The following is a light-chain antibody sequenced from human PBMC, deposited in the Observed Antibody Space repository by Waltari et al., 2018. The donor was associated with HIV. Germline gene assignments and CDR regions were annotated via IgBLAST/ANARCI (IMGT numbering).Light chain of an antibody. CDR2: WAS. V-gene: IGKV4-1*01. J-gene: IGKJ1*01. CDR1: QSLLSSSNRKNN. CDR3: QQYYSSPWT. Sequence: DIVMTQSPDSLAVSLGERATINCKSSQSLLSSSNRKNNLAWDQQKPGQSPKLLIYWASTRQSGVPDRFRGSESGTDFTLTITRLQAEDVAVYYCQQYYSSPWTFGQGTKVELK.